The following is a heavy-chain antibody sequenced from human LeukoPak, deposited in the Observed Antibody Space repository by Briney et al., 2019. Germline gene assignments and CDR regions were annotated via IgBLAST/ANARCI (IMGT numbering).Heavy chain of an antibody. CDR1: GFTVSSNY. J-gene: IGHJ4*02. V-gene: IGHV3-53*01. CDR2: IYSGGST. CDR3: ARVFPWDY. Sequence: TGGSLRLSCAASGFTVSSNYMSWVRQAPGKGLEWVSVIYSGGSTYYADSVKDRFTISRDNSKNTPYLQMNSLRAEDTAVYYCARVFPWDYWGQGTLVTVSS.